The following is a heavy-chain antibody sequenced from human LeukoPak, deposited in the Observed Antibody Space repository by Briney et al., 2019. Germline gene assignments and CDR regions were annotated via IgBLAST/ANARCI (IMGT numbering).Heavy chain of an antibody. CDR3: ARDRTYSGSYWTFDY. J-gene: IGHJ4*02. D-gene: IGHD1-26*01. CDR2: ISAYNGNT. V-gene: IGHV1-18*01. CDR1: GYTFTSYG. Sequence: ASVKVSCKASGYTFTSYGISWVRQAPGQGLEWMGWISAYNGNTNYAQKLQGRVTMTTDTSTSTAYMELRSLRSDDTAVYYCARDRTYSGSYWTFDYWGQGTLVTVSS.